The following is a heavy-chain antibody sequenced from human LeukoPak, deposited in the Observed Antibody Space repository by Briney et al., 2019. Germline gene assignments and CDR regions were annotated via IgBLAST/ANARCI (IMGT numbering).Heavy chain of an antibody. D-gene: IGHD2-2*03. Sequence: SETLSLTCTVSGGSISSGGYYWSWIRQHPGKGLEWIGYIYYSGSTNYNPSLKSRVTISVDTSKNQFSLKLSSVTAADTAVYYCARGQPEGLDLAQYYFDYWGQGTLVTVSS. J-gene: IGHJ4*02. CDR2: IYYSGST. V-gene: IGHV4-31*03. CDR1: GGSISSGGYY. CDR3: ARGQPEGLDLAQYYFDY.